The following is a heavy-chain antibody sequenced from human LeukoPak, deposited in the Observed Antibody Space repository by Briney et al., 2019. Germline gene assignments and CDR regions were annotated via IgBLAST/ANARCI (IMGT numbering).Heavy chain of an antibody. CDR3: ARSHSSSWYVSEY. CDR1: GYTFTSYG. CDR2: ISTHNGDT. J-gene: IGHJ4*02. V-gene: IGHV1-18*01. D-gene: IGHD6-13*01. Sequence: EASVKVSCKTSGYTFTSYGISWVRQAPGQGLEWMGWISTHNGDTKYAQKFQGRVTMTTDTTTSTVSVELRSLRFDDTAVYYCARSHSSSWYVSEYWGQGTLATVSP.